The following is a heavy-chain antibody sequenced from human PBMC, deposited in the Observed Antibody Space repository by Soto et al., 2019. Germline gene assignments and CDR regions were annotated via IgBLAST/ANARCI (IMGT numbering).Heavy chain of an antibody. CDR1: GGSFRGDY. CDR2: INHSGST. J-gene: IGHJ4*02. D-gene: IGHD5-12*01. V-gene: IGHV4-34*01. CDR3: ARGYSGYDPY. Sequence: SETLCLTCAVYGGSFRGDYWSWIRQPPRKGLERIGEINHSGSTNDNPSLKSRVTISVDTSKHQFSLKLSSVTAADTAVYYCARGYSGYDPYWGQGTLVTVSS.